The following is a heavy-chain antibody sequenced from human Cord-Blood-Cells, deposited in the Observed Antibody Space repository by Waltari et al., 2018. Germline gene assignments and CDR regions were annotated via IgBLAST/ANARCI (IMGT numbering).Heavy chain of an antibody. Sequence: QLQLQESGPGLVKPSETLSLTCTVSGGSISSSSYYWGWIRQPPGKGLEWIGSIYYSGSTSDTPARKSRVTISVDTSKNQFSLKLSSVTAADTAVYYCARPPGASSWYYFDYWGQGTLVTVSS. V-gene: IGHV4-39*01. CDR1: GGSISSSSYY. CDR2: IYYSGST. J-gene: IGHJ4*02. D-gene: IGHD6-13*01. CDR3: ARPPGASSWYYFDY.